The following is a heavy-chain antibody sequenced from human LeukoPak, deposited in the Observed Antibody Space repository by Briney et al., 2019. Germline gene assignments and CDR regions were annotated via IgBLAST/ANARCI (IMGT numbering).Heavy chain of an antibody. D-gene: IGHD3-3*01. CDR2: ISYDGSTK. J-gene: IGHJ4*02. CDR1: GFTFSSYA. CDR3: AGHFGAWHYFDY. Sequence: GGSLRLSCAASGFTFSSYAIHWVRQAPGKGLEWVALISYDGSTKYSTDSVKGRFTISRDNSKNTLYLQMDSLRPEDTAVYYCAGHFGAWHYFDYWGQGTLVTVSS. V-gene: IGHV3-30*04.